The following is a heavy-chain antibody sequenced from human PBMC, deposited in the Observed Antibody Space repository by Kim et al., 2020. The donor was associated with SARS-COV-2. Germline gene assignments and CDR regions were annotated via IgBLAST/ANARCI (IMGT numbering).Heavy chain of an antibody. V-gene: IGHV4-39*01. CDR1: GGSISSSSYY. D-gene: IGHD5-18*01. CDR3: ARRGYSYGFGGRGGWYFDY. J-gene: IGHJ4*02. CDR2: IYYSGST. Sequence: SETLSLTCTVSGGSISSSSYYWGWIRQPPGKGLEWIGSIYYSGSTYYNPSLKSRVTISVDTSKNQFSLKLSSVTAADTTVYYCARRGYSYGFGGRGGWYFDYWGQETLVTVSS.